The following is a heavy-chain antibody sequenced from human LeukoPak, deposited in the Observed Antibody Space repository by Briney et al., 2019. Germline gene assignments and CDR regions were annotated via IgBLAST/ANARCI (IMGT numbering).Heavy chain of an antibody. Sequence: GGSLRLSCAASGFTFSSYSMNWVRQAPGKGLEWISYISGSSKIIHWAESLKGRFTISRDNAKNSLYLQMNSLRDEDTAVYCCARDYSSSGSFFGYYYGMDVWGQGTTVTVSS. CDR1: GFTFSSYS. D-gene: IGHD2-2*01. CDR3: ARDYSSSGSFFGYYYGMDV. V-gene: IGHV3-48*02. CDR2: ISGSSKII. J-gene: IGHJ6*02.